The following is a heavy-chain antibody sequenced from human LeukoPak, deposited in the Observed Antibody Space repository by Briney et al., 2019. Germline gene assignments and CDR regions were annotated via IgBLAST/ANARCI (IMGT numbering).Heavy chain of an antibody. Sequence: ASVKVSCKASGYTFTSYYMHWVRQAPGQGLEWMGIINPSGGSTSYAQKFQGRVTMTRDTSTSTVYMELSGLRSEDTAVYYCARESIYCSSTSCSVDPWGQGTLVTVSS. V-gene: IGHV1-46*01. CDR3: ARESIYCSSTSCSVDP. J-gene: IGHJ5*02. D-gene: IGHD2-2*01. CDR1: GYTFTSYY. CDR2: INPSGGST.